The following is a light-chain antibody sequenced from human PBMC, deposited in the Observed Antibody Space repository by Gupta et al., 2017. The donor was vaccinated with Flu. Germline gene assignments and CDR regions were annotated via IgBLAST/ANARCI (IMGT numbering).Light chain of an antibody. V-gene: IGKV1-5*03. CDR2: KGS. CDR3: QQYKAYPWT. CDR1: QNIESW. Sequence: PSNLSTSGGARVTITCRASQNIESWFAWYQQTPGKAPRLLIYKGSDLQSGVPSRFSGSRSETEFTLAISSLQPEDLATYYCQQYKAYPWTFGQGTKV. J-gene: IGKJ1*01.